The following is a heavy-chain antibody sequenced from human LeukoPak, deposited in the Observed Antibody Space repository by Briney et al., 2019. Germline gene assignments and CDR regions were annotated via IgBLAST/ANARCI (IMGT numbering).Heavy chain of an antibody. CDR2: ILSDGSKT. CDR1: GFTFSSDA. V-gene: IGHV3-30*02. J-gene: IGHJ4*02. Sequence: PGRSLRLSCAASGFTFSSDAMHWVRQAPGKGLEWVAIILSDGSKTYYPDSVRGRFTISRDNSKNTLYLQMNSLRDEDTAVYYCVNDRAGHWTFDYWGQGTLVTVTS. D-gene: IGHD1-1*01. CDR3: VNDRAGHWTFDY.